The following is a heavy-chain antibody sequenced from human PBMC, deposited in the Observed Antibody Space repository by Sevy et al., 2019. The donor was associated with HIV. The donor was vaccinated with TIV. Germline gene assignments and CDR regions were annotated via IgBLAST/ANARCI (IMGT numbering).Heavy chain of an antibody. CDR1: GYTFTSYG. J-gene: IGHJ4*02. CDR3: AFTKGVFGVVMTSFFFDY. CDR2: ISAYNGNT. V-gene: IGHV1-18*01. D-gene: IGHD3-3*01. Sequence: ASVKVSCKASGYTFTSYGISWVRQAPGQGLEWMGWISAYNGNTNYAQKFQGRLTMTTDTSTSTAYMEMRSLRSDETAMYYWAFTKGVFGVVMTSFFFDYWGQGTLVTVSS.